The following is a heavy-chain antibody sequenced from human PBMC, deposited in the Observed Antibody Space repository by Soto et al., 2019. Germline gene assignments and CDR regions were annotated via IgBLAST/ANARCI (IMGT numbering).Heavy chain of an antibody. CDR2: ISAYNGNT. Sequence: ASVKVSCKASGYTFTSYGISWVRQAPGQGLEWMGWISAYNGNTNYAQKLQGRVTMNTDTSTSTTYMELRSLRSDYTAVYYCARARDLYCIGGSCYDAFDIWGEGTMVTVSS. J-gene: IGHJ3*02. CDR1: GYTFTSYG. D-gene: IGHD2-15*01. V-gene: IGHV1-18*01. CDR3: ARARDLYCIGGSCYDAFDI.